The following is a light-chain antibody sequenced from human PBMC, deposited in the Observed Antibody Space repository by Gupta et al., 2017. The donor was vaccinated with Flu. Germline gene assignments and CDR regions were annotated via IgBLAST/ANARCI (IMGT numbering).Light chain of an antibody. J-gene: IGLJ2*01. CDR3: SSYTSSSAYVV. CDR2: EVS. V-gene: IGLV2-14*01. Sequence: QSALTQPASVSVSPGHSHTISCTGTSSDVVGYNYVSWYQQHPGTAPKLMIYEVSNRPSGVSNRFSGSKSGNTASLTISGLQAEDEADYYCSSYTSSSAYVVFGGGTKLTVL. CDR1: SSDVVGYNY.